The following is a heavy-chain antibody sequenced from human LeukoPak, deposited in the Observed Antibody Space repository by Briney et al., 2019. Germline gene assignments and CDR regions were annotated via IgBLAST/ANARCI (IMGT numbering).Heavy chain of an antibody. CDR1: GGSFSGYY. CDR2: INHSGST. Sequence: RPSETLSLTCAVYGGSFSGYYWSWIRQPPGKGLEWIGEINHSGSTNYNPSLKSRVTISVDTSKNQFSLKLSSVTAADTAVYYCAREINYDFWSGYYTEVRSYWFDPWGQGTLVTVSS. V-gene: IGHV4-34*01. D-gene: IGHD3-3*01. J-gene: IGHJ5*02. CDR3: AREINYDFWSGYYTEVRSYWFDP.